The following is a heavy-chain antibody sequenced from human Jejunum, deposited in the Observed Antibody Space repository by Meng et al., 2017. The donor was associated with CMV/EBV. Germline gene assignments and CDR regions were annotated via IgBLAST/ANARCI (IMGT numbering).Heavy chain of an antibody. Sequence: ASGFTFSTYAMRWVRQAPGKGLGWVSALSGSGGSTYYADSVKGRCSISRDNPENTLYLQMNSLRAEDTAVYYCARVRYSTGWQFDLWGQGTLVTVSS. CDR1: GFTFSTYA. CDR2: LSGSGGST. V-gene: IGHV3-23*01. J-gene: IGHJ5*02. CDR3: ARVRYSTGWQFDL. D-gene: IGHD6-19*01.